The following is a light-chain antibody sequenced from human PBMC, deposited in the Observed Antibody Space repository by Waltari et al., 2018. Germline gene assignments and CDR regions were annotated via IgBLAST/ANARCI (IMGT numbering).Light chain of an antibody. V-gene: IGKV2-28*01. Sequence: DIVMTQSPLSLSVTPGEPASIPCRSRQSLLHCNGYYYLDWYLQTPGQSPHLLVYLTSHRASGAPDRFSGSGAGTDFTLKISRVEAEDVVFYYCRQPLQSPRTFGQGTKLEIK. CDR2: LTS. CDR3: RQPLQSPRT. CDR1: QSLLHCNGYYY. J-gene: IGKJ2*01.